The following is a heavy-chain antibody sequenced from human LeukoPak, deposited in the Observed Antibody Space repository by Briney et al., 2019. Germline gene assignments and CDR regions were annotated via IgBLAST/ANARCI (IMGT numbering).Heavy chain of an antibody. CDR2: IYYSGST. V-gene: IGHV4-30-4*08. J-gene: IGHJ2*01. Sequence: LRLSCAASGFTFSSYAMSWIRQPPGKGLEWIGYIYYSGSTYYNPSLKSRVTISVDTSKNQFSLKLSTVTAADTAVYYCARSAYYDILTGSDNWYFDLWGRGTLVTVSS. CDR1: GFTFSSYA. D-gene: IGHD3-9*01. CDR3: ARSAYYDILTGSDNWYFDL.